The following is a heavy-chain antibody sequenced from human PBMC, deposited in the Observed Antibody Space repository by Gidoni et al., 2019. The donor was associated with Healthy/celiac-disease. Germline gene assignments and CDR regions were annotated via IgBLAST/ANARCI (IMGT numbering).Heavy chain of an antibody. CDR3: ARDQSDSSGYYYYYYGMDV. CDR2: IKQDGSDK. D-gene: IGHD3-22*01. Sequence: EVQLVESGGGLVQPGGSLRLSCAASGFTFSSYWMRWVRQDPGKGLEWVANIKQDGSDKYYVDSVKGRFTISRDNAKNSLYLQMNSLRAEDTAVYYCARDQSDSSGYYYYYYGMDVWGQGTTVTVSS. V-gene: IGHV3-7*04. CDR1: GFTFSSYW. J-gene: IGHJ6*02.